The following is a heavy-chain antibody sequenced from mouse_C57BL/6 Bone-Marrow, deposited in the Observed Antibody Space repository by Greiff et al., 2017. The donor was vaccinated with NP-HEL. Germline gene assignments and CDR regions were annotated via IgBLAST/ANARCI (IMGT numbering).Heavy chain of an antibody. V-gene: IGHV1-82*01. CDR2: IYPGDGDT. J-gene: IGHJ1*03. CDR3: ARRDYYGSSHGYFDV. CDR1: GYAFSSSW. D-gene: IGHD1-1*01. Sequence: QVQLQQSGPELVKPGASVKISCKASGYAFSSSWMNWVKQRPGTGLEWIGRIYPGDGDTNYNGKFKGKATLTAAKSSSTAYMQLSSLTSEDSAVYFCARRDYYGSSHGYFDVWGTGTTVTVSS.